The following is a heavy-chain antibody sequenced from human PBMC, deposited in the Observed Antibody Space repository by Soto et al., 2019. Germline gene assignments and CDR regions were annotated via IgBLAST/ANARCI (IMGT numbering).Heavy chain of an antibody. CDR2: IDPSDSYT. CDR1: GYSFTSYW. D-gene: IGHD2-2*01. Sequence: PGESLKISCKGSGYSFTSYWISWVRQMPGKGLEWMGRIDPSDSYTNYSPSFQGHVTISADKSISTAYLQWSSLKASDTAMYYCARHEPTVVVPAAIGYYYYGMDVWGQGTTVIVSS. J-gene: IGHJ6*02. V-gene: IGHV5-10-1*01. CDR3: ARHEPTVVVPAAIGYYYYGMDV.